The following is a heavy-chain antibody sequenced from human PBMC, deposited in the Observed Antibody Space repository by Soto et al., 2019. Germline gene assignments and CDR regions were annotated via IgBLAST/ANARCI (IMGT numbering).Heavy chain of an antibody. CDR2: ISDGDDDDNT. Sequence: QPGGSLRLSCAVSGFTLSSYAMTWVRQAPGKGLEWVSAISDGDDDDNTYYAASVKGRFTISTDFLKNTLYLQMNSLRTEDTAVYYCGKERRGRGWFVCNYWGQGIVVTVSS. CDR3: GKERRGRGWFVCNY. J-gene: IGHJ4*02. D-gene: IGHD6-19*01. CDR1: GFTLSSYA. V-gene: IGHV3-23*01.